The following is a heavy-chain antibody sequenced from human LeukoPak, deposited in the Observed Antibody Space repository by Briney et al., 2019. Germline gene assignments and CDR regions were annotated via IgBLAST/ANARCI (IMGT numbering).Heavy chain of an antibody. D-gene: IGHD3-10*02. CDR1: GFTFSSYE. V-gene: IGHV3-48*03. J-gene: IGHJ6*04. Sequence: GGSLRLSCAASGFTFSSYEMNWVRQAPGKGLEWVSYISSSGSTIYYADSVKGRFTISRDNANNSLCLQMNSLRAEDTAVYYCAELGITMIGGVWGKGPTVTISS. CDR2: ISSSGSTI. CDR3: AELGITMIGGV.